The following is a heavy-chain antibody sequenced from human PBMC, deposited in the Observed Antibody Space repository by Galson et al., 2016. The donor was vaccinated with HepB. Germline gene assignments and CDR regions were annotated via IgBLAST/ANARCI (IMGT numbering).Heavy chain of an antibody. Sequence: SLRLSCAASGFSFSSFWMYWVRQAPGKGLVWVSGINWNSDTIGYADSVRGRFTISRDNAKNSLYLQMNSLRSEDTAFYYCAKAGYGSVWYYWFLDFWGRGTLVTVSS. V-gene: IGHV3-9*01. CDR2: INWNSDTI. D-gene: IGHD6-19*01. CDR3: AKAGYGSVWYYWFLDF. CDR1: GFSFSSFW. J-gene: IGHJ2*01.